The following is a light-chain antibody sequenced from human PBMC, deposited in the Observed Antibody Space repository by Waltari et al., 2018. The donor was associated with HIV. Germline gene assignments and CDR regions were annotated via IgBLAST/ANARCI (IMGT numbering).Light chain of an antibody. Sequence: ENVLTQSPGILSLSPGERVTLSCRASQSVSSGYLPWYQQKPGQAPMLLFYVASIRATGIPDRFSGSGSGTDFTLTISRLQPEDFAVDYCQQYGSSPYTFGQGTKLEIK. CDR1: QSVSSGY. CDR3: QQYGSSPYT. J-gene: IGKJ2*01. V-gene: IGKV3-20*01. CDR2: VAS.